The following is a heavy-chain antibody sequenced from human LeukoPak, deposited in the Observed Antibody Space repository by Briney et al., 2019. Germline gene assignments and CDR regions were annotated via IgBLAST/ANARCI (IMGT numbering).Heavy chain of an antibody. D-gene: IGHD6-19*01. V-gene: IGHV3-30*03. CDR1: GFTFSSYG. CDR3: AMRTPTAGTFDY. CDR2: ISYDGSNK. Sequence: PGRSLRLSCAASGFTFSSYGLPWVRQAPGKGLEWVAVISYDGSNKYYAESVKGRFTISRDNSKNTLYLQMNSLRAEDTAVYYCAMRTPTAGTFDYWGQGTLVIVSS. J-gene: IGHJ4*02.